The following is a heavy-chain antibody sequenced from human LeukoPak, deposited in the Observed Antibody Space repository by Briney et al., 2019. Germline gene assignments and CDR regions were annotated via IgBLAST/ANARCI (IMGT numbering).Heavy chain of an antibody. D-gene: IGHD3-3*01. Sequence: GASVKVSCKASGYTFTGYYMHWVRQAPGQGLEWMGWINPNSGGTNYAQKFQGRVTMTRDTSISTAYMELSRLRSDDTAVYYCARDPTDFWSGYYTGVSAFDIWGQGTMVTVSS. J-gene: IGHJ3*02. CDR3: ARDPTDFWSGYYTGVSAFDI. CDR2: INPNSGGT. V-gene: IGHV1-2*02. CDR1: GYTFTGYY.